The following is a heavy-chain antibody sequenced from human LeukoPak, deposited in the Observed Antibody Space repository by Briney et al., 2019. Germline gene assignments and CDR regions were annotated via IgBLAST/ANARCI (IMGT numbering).Heavy chain of an antibody. CDR3: VKDRRQLAAYYFDY. V-gene: IGHV3-23*01. CDR1: GFTFTSYA. Sequence: GGSLRLSCAPSGFTFTSYAMSWVREAPGEGLEWVSAISGSGDSTYYADSVKGRFTISRDNSKNTLYLQMSSLRAEDTAVYYCVKDRRQLAAYYFDYWGQGTLVTVSS. D-gene: IGHD6-6*01. CDR2: ISGSGDST. J-gene: IGHJ4*02.